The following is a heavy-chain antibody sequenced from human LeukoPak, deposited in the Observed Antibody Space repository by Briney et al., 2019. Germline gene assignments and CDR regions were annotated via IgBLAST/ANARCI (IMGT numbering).Heavy chain of an antibody. V-gene: IGHV3-23*01. J-gene: IGHJ4*02. CDR3: AKASAGSSWYLGDDY. CDR1: GFTFSSYA. CDR2: MSDSGVSS. D-gene: IGHD6-13*01. Sequence: GGSLRLSCAASGFTFSSYAMSWVRQAPGKGLEWVSGMSDSGVSSYYADSVKGRFTISRDKSKNTLYLQMNSLRAEDTAVYYCAKASAGSSWYLGDDYWGQRTLVTVSS.